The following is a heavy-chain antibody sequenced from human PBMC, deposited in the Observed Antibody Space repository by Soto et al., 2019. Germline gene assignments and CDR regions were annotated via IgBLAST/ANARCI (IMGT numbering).Heavy chain of an antibody. J-gene: IGHJ6*02. V-gene: IGHV3-30*18. D-gene: IGHD4-4*01. Sequence: QVQLVESGGGVVQPGRSLRLSCAASGFTFRNYGMHWVRQAPGKGLVWVTVISYDGSHKYYADSVKGRFTIYRDNSKNTVYLEMNSPRDEDTAVYYCAKRRGDHSNYSWGIDVWGQGTTVTVSS. CDR2: ISYDGSHK. CDR1: GFTFRNYG. CDR3: AKRRGDHSNYSWGIDV.